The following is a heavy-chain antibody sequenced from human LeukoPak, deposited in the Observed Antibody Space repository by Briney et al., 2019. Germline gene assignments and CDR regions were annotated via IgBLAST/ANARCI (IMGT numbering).Heavy chain of an antibody. CDR1: GFTFSNYG. D-gene: IGHD3-22*01. V-gene: IGHV3-30*18. Sequence: GGSLRLCCAASGFTFSNYGMHWVRQAPGKGLEWVAVISYDGSNKYYADSVKGRFTISRDNSKNTLYLQMNSLRAEDTAVYYCAKDNHYYDSSGYHTPQGVVDYWGQGTLVTVSS. CDR3: AKDNHYYDSSGYHTPQGVVDY. CDR2: ISYDGSNK. J-gene: IGHJ4*02.